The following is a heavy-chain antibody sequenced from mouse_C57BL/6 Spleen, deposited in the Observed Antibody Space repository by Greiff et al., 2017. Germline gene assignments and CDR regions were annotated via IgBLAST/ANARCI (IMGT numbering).Heavy chain of an antibody. CDR1: GYTFTDYY. Sequence: VQLQQSGPVLVKPGASVKMSCKASGYTFTDYYMNWVKQSHGKSLEWIGVINPYNGGTSYNQKFKGKATLTVDKSSSTAYMGLNSLTSEDSAVYYCARGGRAMDYWGQGTSVTVSS. CDR2: INPYNGGT. V-gene: IGHV1-19*01. J-gene: IGHJ4*01. CDR3: ARGGRAMDY.